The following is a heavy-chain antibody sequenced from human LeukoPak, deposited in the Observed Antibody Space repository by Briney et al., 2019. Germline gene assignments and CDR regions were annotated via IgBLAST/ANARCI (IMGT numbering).Heavy chain of an antibody. CDR1: GFTFSSYG. V-gene: IGHV3-33*01. D-gene: IGHD3-10*01. J-gene: IGHJ4*02. Sequence: EGSLRLSCAASGFTFSSYGMHWVRQAPGKGLEWVAVIWYDGSNKYYADSVKGRFTISRDNSKNTLYLQMNSLRAEDTAVYYCARDLYYGSGSYSPLGYWGQGTLVTVSS. CDR3: ARDLYYGSGSYSPLGY. CDR2: IWYDGSNK.